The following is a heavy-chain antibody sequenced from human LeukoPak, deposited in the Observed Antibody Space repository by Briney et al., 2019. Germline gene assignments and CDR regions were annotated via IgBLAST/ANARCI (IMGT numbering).Heavy chain of an antibody. CDR2: IYYSGST. D-gene: IGHD3-22*01. J-gene: IGHJ4*02. CDR3: ARGRGTYYYDSSGYYYDY. CDR1: GGSISSYY. V-gene: IGHV4-59*12. Sequence: SETLSLTCTVSGGSISSYYWSWIRQSPGKGLEWIGNIYYSGSTNYNPSLKSRVTMSVDTSKNQFSLKLSSVTAADTAVYYCARGRGTYYYDSSGYYYDYWGQGTLVTVSS.